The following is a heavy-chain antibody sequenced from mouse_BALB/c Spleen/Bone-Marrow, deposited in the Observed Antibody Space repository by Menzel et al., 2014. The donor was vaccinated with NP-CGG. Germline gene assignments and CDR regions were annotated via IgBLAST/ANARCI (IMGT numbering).Heavy chain of an antibody. D-gene: IGHD4-1*01. CDR3: ARLGRDY. J-gene: IGHJ2*01. Sequence: EVQGVESGPELVKPGASVKISYKASGYTFTDYNMHWVKQSHGKSLEWIGYIYPYNGGTGYNQKFKSKATLTVDNSSSTAYMELRSLTSEDSAVYYCARLGRDYWGQGTTLTVSS. CDR1: GYTFTDYN. CDR2: IYPYNGGT. V-gene: IGHV1S29*02.